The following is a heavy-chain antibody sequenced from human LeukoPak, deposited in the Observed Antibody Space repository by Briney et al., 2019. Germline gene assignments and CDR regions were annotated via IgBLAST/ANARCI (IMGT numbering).Heavy chain of an antibody. V-gene: IGHV4-30-2*01. CDR2: IYHSGST. CDR3: ARAVWSSSWGSSWFDP. Sequence: TSETLSLTCAVSGGSISSGGYSWSWIRQPPGKGLEWIGYIYHSGSTYYNPSLKSRVTISVDRSKNQFSLKLSSVTAADTAVYYCARAVWSSSWGSSWFDPWCQGTLVTVSS. CDR1: GGSISSGGYS. J-gene: IGHJ5*02. D-gene: IGHD6-13*01.